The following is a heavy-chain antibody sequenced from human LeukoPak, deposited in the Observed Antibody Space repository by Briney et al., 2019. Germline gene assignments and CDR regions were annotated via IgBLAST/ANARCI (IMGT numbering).Heavy chain of an antibody. Sequence: SETLPLTCTVSGGSISIYYWNWIRQPPGKGLEWIGYIYNSGSTIYNPSLKSRVTMSVDTSKNQFSLKLRSVTAADTAVYYCARSYSGTNHPFDFWGQGTLVTVSS. CDR1: GGSISIYY. CDR2: IYNSGST. J-gene: IGHJ4*02. D-gene: IGHD5-12*01. CDR3: ARSYSGTNHPFDF. V-gene: IGHV4-59*01.